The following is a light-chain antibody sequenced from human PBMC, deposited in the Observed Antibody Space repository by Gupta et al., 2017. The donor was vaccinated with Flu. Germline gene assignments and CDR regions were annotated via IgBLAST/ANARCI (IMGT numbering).Light chain of an antibody. J-gene: IGKJ1*01. CDR1: HYIGTN. V-gene: IGKV1-39*01. Sequence: DIQMTQSPSSVSASVGDRLTIPCRASHYIGTNLNWYQQRPGKAPKVLIFAASTLESGVSSRFSAGGSGTDFRLTISSVEPEDIATYYCLQSDSSPWTFGQGTKVEI. CDR3: LQSDSSPWT. CDR2: AAS.